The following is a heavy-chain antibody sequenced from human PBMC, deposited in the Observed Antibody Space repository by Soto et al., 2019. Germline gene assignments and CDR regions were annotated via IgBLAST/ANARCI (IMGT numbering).Heavy chain of an antibody. CDR1: GFTFSSYT. D-gene: IGHD2-21*02. CDR3: TTWRTAHFDY. Sequence: GGSLRLSCAASGFTFSSYTLNWVRRAPGKGLEWVATSSDRRTGNTHYSDSVRVRFTLSRDYSRNILFLQMDSLRADDTALYYCTTWRTAHFDYWGRGTQVTVSS. J-gene: IGHJ4*02. CDR2: SSDRRTGNT. V-gene: IGHV3-23*01.